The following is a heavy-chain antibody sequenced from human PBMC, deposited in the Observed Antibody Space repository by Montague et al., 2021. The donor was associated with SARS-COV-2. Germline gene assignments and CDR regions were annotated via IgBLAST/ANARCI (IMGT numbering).Heavy chain of an antibody. J-gene: IGHJ5*02. V-gene: IGHV3-9*01. CDR2: IGWRSGSI. D-gene: IGHD5-12*01. CDR1: GFTFDDYV. CDR3: AKGQKIQWLVFNSAPDWFDP. Sequence: SLRLSCAASGFTFDDYVMYWVRQAPGKGLEWVSGIGWRSGSIGYADSVKGRFTISRDNAKNSLYLQMNSLRAEDTALYHCAKGQKIQWLVFNSAPDWFDPWGQGTLVTVSS.